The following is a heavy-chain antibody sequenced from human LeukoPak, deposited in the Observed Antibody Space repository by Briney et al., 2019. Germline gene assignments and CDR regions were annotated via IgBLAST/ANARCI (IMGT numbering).Heavy chain of an antibody. CDR1: ADTFTIYA. CDR3: AGADYDSSGYFGINCFDP. V-gene: IGHV1-69*05. Sequence: ASLRVSSAQSADTFTIYALSWVRPAPGQGGGRMGGIIYIIVTANYGHKFHDRVTITTRESTSTAYMELRIHRSEDTAGDYCAGADYDSSGYFGINCFDPWGQGTLVTVSS. D-gene: IGHD3-22*01. CDR2: IIYIIVTA. J-gene: IGHJ5*02.